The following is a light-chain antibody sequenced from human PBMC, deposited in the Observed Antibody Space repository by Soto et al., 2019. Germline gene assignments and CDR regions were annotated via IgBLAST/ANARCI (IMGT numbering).Light chain of an antibody. CDR1: SRDVGTYNL. Sequence: QSALTQPASVSGSPGQSITISCTGTSRDVGTYNLVSWYQQHSGKAPKLMLYEGSKRPSGVSNRFSGSNSGNTASLTISGLQAEDEADYYCCSYAAGSAPYVFGTGTKVTVL. CDR2: EGS. J-gene: IGLJ1*01. V-gene: IGLV2-23*01. CDR3: CSYAAGSAPYV.